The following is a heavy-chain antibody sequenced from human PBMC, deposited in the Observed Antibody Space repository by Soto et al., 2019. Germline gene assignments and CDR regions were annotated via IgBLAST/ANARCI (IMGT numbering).Heavy chain of an antibody. D-gene: IGHD2-2*01. V-gene: IGHV3-23*03. CDR3: ARSTSGDFGY. CDR1: GFTFSDYT. Sequence: EVQLLESGGGLVQPGGSLTLSCAASGFTFSDYTMSWVRQAPGKVLECISVILSDYNTYYAGSVRGRFTISRDNSKNTLYLEIISQRAEDTVVYYCARSTSGDFGYWGQGALVTVSS. J-gene: IGHJ4*02. CDR2: ILSDYNT.